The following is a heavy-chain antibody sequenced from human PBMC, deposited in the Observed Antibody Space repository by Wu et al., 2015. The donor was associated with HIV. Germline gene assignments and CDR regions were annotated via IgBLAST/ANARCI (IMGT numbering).Heavy chain of an antibody. J-gene: IGHJ6*02. Sequence: QVHLVQSGAEVKKPGSSVKVSCKASGYTFTNYGISWVRQAPGQGLQWMGWISADNGNTKLTQKLQGRVTMTTDTSTSTAYLELRSLISDDTAVYYCAEGGSRETTYYYYGMDVWGQGTTVTVSS. CDR2: ISADNGNT. V-gene: IGHV1-18*01. CDR1: GYTFTNYG. D-gene: IGHD1-1*01. CDR3: AEGGSRETTYYYYGMDV.